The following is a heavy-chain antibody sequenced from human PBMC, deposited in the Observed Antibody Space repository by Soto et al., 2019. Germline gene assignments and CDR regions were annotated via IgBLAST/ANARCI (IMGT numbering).Heavy chain of an antibody. V-gene: IGHV1-8*01. J-gene: IGHJ6*02. CDR2: MNPNSCNT. D-gene: IGHD3-16*01. CDR3: ARSKIRSERDYYYYGMDV. Sequence: QVQLVQSGAEVKKPGASVKVSCKASGYTFTSYDINWVRQATGQGLEWMGWMNPNSCNTGYAQKFQGRVTMTRNTSISTAYMELSSLRSEDTAVYYCARSKIRSERDYYYYGMDVWGQVTTVTVSS. CDR1: GYTFTSYD.